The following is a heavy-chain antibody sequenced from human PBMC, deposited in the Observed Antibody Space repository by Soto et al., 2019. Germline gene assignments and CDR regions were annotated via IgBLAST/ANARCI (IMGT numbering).Heavy chain of an antibody. CDR2: IVVGSGNT. CDR3: ARVPPGYYDSSGFYFDY. V-gene: IGHV1-58*01. D-gene: IGHD3-22*01. Sequence: SVKVSCKASGFTFTSSAVQWVRQARGQRLEWIGWIVVGSGNTNYAQKFQGRVTITEDESTSTAYMELSSLRSEDTAVYYCARVPPGYYDSSGFYFDYWGQGTLVTVSS. CDR1: GFTFTSSA. J-gene: IGHJ4*02.